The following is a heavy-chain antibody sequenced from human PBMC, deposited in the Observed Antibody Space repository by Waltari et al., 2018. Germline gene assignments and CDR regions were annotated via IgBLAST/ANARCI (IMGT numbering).Heavy chain of an antibody. J-gene: IGHJ4*02. V-gene: IGHV1-24*01. CDR2: DDAEMGET. CDR3: ATDHHRQSGYDI. CDR1: GYTLTELS. Sequence: QVQLLQSGAEVKKPGASVKVSCKVSGYTLTELSIHWVRQSPGKGLEWMGGDDAEMGETDYAKDCQGRVSRTEDTSSDTDHMELSSLRSDDTAVYYGATDHHRQSGYDIWGQGTLVSVSS. D-gene: IGHD5-12*01.